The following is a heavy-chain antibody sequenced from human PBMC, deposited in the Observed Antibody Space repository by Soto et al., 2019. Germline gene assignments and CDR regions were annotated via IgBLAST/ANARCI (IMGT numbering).Heavy chain of an antibody. CDR3: AKGDEQWLVVYYFDY. J-gene: IGHJ4*02. CDR2: ISGSGGST. D-gene: IGHD6-19*01. CDR1: GFTFSSYA. V-gene: IGHV3-23*01. Sequence: EVQLLESGGGLVQPGGSLRLSCAASGFTFSSYAMSWVRQAPGKGLEWGSAISGSGGSTYYADSVKGRFTISRDNSKNTLYLQMNSLRAEDTAVYYCAKGDEQWLVVYYFDYWGQGTLVTVSS.